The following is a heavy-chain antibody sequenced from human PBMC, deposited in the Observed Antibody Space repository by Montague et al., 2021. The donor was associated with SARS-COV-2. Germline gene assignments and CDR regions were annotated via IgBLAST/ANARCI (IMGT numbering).Heavy chain of an antibody. CDR3: ARDVGGYVDY. V-gene: IGHV3-64*01. Sequence: SLRLSCAASGFTFSSYAMHWVRQAPGKGLESVSAISSNGGSTYYANSVKGRFTISRDNSKNTLYLQMGSLRAEDVAVYYCARDVGGYVDYWGQGTLVTVSS. D-gene: IGHD3-22*01. CDR2: ISSNGGST. J-gene: IGHJ4*02. CDR1: GFTFSSYA.